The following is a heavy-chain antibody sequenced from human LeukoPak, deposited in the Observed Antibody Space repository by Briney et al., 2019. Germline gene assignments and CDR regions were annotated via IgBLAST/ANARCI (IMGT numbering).Heavy chain of an antibody. V-gene: IGHV4-39*01. D-gene: IGHD3-22*01. Sequence: SETLSLTCTVSGGSISSSSYYWGWIRQPPGKGLEWIGSIYYSGSTYYNPSLKSRVTISVDTSKNQFSLKLSSVTAADTAVYYCARGNYYDNSGYQPRTGFDYWGQGTLVTVSS. CDR1: GGSISSSSYY. J-gene: IGHJ4*02. CDR2: IYYSGST. CDR3: ARGNYYDNSGYQPRTGFDY.